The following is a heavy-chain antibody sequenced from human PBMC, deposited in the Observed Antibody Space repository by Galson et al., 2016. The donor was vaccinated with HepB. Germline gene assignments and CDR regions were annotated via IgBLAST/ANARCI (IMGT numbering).Heavy chain of an antibody. V-gene: IGHV3-30-3*01. J-gene: IGHJ4*02. CDR2: ISYDGSNT. Sequence: SLRLSCAASGFTFTIYAMTWVRQAPGKGLEWVAFISYDGSNTYYADSVKGRFTVSRDNSQNTLYLQVNSLRAEDTAVYYCPRDQNYYDTNEYDYWGQGTLVTVSS. CDR1: GFTFTIYA. D-gene: IGHD3-22*01. CDR3: PRDQNYYDTNEYDY.